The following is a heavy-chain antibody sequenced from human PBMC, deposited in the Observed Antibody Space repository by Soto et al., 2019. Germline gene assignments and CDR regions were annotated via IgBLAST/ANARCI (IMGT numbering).Heavy chain of an antibody. CDR3: ARSGYCSSTSCKSRGGYYYYGMDV. CDR1: GGTFSSYA. CDR2: IIPIFGTA. V-gene: IGHV1-69*13. Sequence: GASVKVSCKASGGTFSSYAISWVRQAPGQGLEWMGGIIPIFGTANYAQKFQGRVTITADESTSTAYMELSSLRSEDAAVYYCARSGYCSSTSCKSRGGYYYYGMDVWGQGTTVTVSS. J-gene: IGHJ6*02. D-gene: IGHD2-2*01.